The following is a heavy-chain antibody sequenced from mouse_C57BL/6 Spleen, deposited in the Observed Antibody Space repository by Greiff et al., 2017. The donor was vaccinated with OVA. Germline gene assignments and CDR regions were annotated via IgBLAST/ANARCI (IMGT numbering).Heavy chain of an antibody. CDR1: GFTFSDYG. V-gene: IGHV5-17*01. Sequence: EVQGVESGGGLVKPGGSLKLSCAASGFTFSDYGMHWVRQAPEKGLEWVAYISSGSSTIYYADTVKGRFTISRDNAKNTLFLQMTRLRSEDTAMYYCARPFYYSNYGGPSFDYWGQGTTLTVSS. J-gene: IGHJ2*01. CDR2: ISSGSSTI. D-gene: IGHD2-5*01. CDR3: ARPFYYSNYGGPSFDY.